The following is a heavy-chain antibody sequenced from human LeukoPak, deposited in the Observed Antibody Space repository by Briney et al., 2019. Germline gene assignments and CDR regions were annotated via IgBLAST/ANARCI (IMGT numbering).Heavy chain of an antibody. Sequence: SETLSLTCIVSGDSISNDYWSWIRQPAGKGLEWIGRIYTSGSTNYNPSLKSRVTMSVDTSKNQFSLKLTSVTAADPAVYYCAREAAAGTFYFDYWGQGTLVTVSS. V-gene: IGHV4-4*07. CDR1: GDSISNDY. CDR2: IYTSGST. J-gene: IGHJ4*02. CDR3: AREAAAGTFYFDY. D-gene: IGHD6-13*01.